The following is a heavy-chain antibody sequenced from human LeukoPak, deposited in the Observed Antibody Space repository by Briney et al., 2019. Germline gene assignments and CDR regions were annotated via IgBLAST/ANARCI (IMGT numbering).Heavy chain of an antibody. Sequence: LPGGSLRLSCAASGFTFSSYAMHWVRQAPGKGLEDVSAISRNGGNTYYANSVMGRFTVSRGNSKNTMYLQMGSLRAEDMAVYYCARRCSSTNCQEHFGFGTFDYWGQGILVTVSS. J-gene: IGHJ4*02. D-gene: IGHD2-2*01. CDR1: GFTFSSYA. CDR2: ISRNGGNT. CDR3: ARRCSSTNCQEHFGFGTFDY. V-gene: IGHV3-64*01.